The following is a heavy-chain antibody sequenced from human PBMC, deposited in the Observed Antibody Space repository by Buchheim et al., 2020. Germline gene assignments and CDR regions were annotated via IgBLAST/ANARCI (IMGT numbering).Heavy chain of an antibody. V-gene: IGHV3-30-3*01. CDR3: ARDPYGDYEGGY. J-gene: IGHJ4*02. D-gene: IGHD4-17*01. Sequence: QVQLVESGGGVVQPGRSLRLSCAASGFTFSSYAMHWVRQAPGKGLEWVAVISYDGSNKYYADSVKGRFTICRDNSKNTLYLQMNSLRAEDTAVYYCARDPYGDYEGGYWGQGTL. CDR2: ISYDGSNK. CDR1: GFTFSSYA.